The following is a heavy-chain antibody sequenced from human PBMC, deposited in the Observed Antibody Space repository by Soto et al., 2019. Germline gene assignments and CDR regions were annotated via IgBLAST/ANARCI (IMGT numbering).Heavy chain of an antibody. CDR2: VSSSTSFI. CDR3: ARDRRPQYRGHDLVVDY. CDR1: GFSFSSYT. J-gene: IGHJ4*01. V-gene: IGHV3-21*01. D-gene: IGHD2-2*01. Sequence: GGSLRLSCAVSGFSFSSYTMNWVRQAPGKGLEWVSLVSSSTSFIYYAGSVKGRFTISRDNAKNSLYLQMNCLSAEDTAVYYCARDRRPQYRGHDLVVDYWGHGTLVTVSS.